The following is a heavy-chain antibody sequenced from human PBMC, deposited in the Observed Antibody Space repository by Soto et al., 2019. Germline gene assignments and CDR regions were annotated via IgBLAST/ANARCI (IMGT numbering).Heavy chain of an antibody. J-gene: IGHJ6*02. V-gene: IGHV1-69*13. Sequence: GASLKGYWKAAGETLSSDASSWVRQAPGQGLEWMGGIIPIFGTANYAQKFQGRVTITADESTSTAYMELSSLRSEDTAVYYCASLPLRYCSGGSCRRDYGMDVWGQGTTVTVSS. D-gene: IGHD2-15*01. CDR2: IIPIFGTA. CDR1: GETLSSDA. CDR3: ASLPLRYCSGGSCRRDYGMDV.